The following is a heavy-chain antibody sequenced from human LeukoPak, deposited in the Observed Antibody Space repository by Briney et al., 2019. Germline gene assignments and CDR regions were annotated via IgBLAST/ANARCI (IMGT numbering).Heavy chain of an antibody. V-gene: IGHV3-23*01. J-gene: IGHJ5*02. D-gene: IGHD2-15*01. Sequence: GGSLRLSCAASGFTFSSYGMSWVRQAPGKGLEWVSSISGSGGSTYYADSVKGRFTISRDNSKNTLYLQMNSLRAEDTAVYYCAKEGEVVAAWPTWFDPWGQGTLVTVSS. CDR2: ISGSGGST. CDR3: AKEGEVVAAWPTWFDP. CDR1: GFTFSSYG.